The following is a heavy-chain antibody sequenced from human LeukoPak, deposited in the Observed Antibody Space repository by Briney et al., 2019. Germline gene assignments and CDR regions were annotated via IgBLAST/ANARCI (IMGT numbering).Heavy chain of an antibody. Sequence: PSETLSLTCTVSGYSISSGYYWGWIRQPPGKGLEWIGEIYHSGSTNYNPSLKSRVTISVDKSKNQFSLKLSSVTAADTAVYYCARSRSSWLLYYFDYWGQGTLVTVSS. CDR2: IYHSGST. CDR1: GYSISSGYY. D-gene: IGHD6-13*01. J-gene: IGHJ4*02. CDR3: ARSRSSWLLYYFDY. V-gene: IGHV4-38-2*02.